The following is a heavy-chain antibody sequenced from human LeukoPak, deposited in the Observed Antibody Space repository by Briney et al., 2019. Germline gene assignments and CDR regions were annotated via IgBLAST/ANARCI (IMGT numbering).Heavy chain of an antibody. D-gene: IGHD6-25*01. V-gene: IGHV3-33*01. Sequence: GGSLRLSCAASGFTFRSYGMHWVRQAQGKGLEWVAVIWSDGSQQHYADSVKGRFTISRDNSKNTLYLQMNSLRVDDTAVYCCARSSDSSDLGYWGQGTLVTVSS. J-gene: IGHJ4*02. CDR3: ARSSDSSDLGY. CDR1: GFTFRSYG. CDR2: IWSDGSQQ.